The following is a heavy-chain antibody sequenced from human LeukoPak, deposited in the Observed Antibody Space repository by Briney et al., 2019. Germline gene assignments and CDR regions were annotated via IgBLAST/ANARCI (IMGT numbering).Heavy chain of an antibody. CDR3: ARKRITIFGVLYWFDP. CDR2: INHSGST. CDR1: GGPINSYY. V-gene: IGHV4-34*01. D-gene: IGHD3-3*01. Sequence: PSETLSLTCTVSGGPINSYYWSWIRQPPGKGLEWIGEINHSGSTNYNPSLKSRVTISVDTSKNQFSLKLSSVTAADTAVYYCARKRITIFGVLYWFDPWGQGTLVTVSS. J-gene: IGHJ5*02.